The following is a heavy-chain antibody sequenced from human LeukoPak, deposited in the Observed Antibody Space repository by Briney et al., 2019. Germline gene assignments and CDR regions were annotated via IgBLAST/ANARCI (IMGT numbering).Heavy chain of an antibody. Sequence: GASVRVSCKASGYTFTGYYMHWVRQAPGQGLEWMEWINPNSGGTNYAQKFQGRVTMTRDTSISTAYMELSRLRSDDTAVYYCARDLNLAGFDYWGQGTLVTVSS. V-gene: IGHV1-2*02. CDR3: ARDLNLAGFDY. CDR1: GYTFTGYY. D-gene: IGHD3-3*02. J-gene: IGHJ4*02. CDR2: INPNSGGT.